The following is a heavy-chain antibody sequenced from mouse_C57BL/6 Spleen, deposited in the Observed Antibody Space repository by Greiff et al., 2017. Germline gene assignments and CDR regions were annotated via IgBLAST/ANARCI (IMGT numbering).Heavy chain of an antibody. CDR1: GYTFTDYE. J-gene: IGHJ3*01. Sequence: QVQLKQSGAELVRPGASVTLSCKASGYTFTDYEMHWVKQTPVHGLEWIGAIDPETGGTAYNQKFKGKAILTADKSSSTAYMALRSLTSEDSAVYYCTRTIYDGYSWFAYWGQRTLVTVSA. D-gene: IGHD2-3*01. CDR2: IDPETGGT. CDR3: TRTIYDGYSWFAY. V-gene: IGHV1-15*01.